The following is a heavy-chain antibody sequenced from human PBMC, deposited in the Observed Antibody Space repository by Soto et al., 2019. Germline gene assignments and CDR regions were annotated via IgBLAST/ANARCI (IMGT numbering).Heavy chain of an antibody. J-gene: IGHJ4*02. CDR3: AREKGYISGPKDFDY. V-gene: IGHV4-30-4*01. Sequence: SETLSLTCTVSGASISSGDYFWSWIRQSPGKGLEWIGYIYDSGSSYYNPSLKSRVTMSVDTSKNQFSLKLRSVTAADTAVYYCAREKGYISGPKDFDYWGQGTLVTVSS. D-gene: IGHD5-12*01. CDR1: GASISSGDYF. CDR2: IYDSGSS.